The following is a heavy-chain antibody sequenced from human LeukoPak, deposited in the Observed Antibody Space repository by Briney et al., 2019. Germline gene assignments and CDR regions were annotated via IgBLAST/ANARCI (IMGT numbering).Heavy chain of an antibody. D-gene: IGHD1-26*01. CDR3: AGKLVGGNPFDF. CDR1: GYTSSEYY. J-gene: IGHJ4*02. Sequence: ASVKVSCKASGYTSSEYYIHWVRQAPGQGLEWMGWINPNNGGTRYAQKFQGRVTMTRDTPISTAYVELNELISDDTAVYYCAGKLVGGNPFDFWGQGTLVTVSS. V-gene: IGHV1-2*02. CDR2: INPNNGGT.